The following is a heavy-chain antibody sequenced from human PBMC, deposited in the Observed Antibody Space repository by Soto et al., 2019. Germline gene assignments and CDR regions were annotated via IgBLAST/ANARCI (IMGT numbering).Heavy chain of an antibody. D-gene: IGHD2-2*02. CDR2: INAGNGNT. J-gene: IGHJ5*02. Sequence: ASVKDSCKASGYTFTSYAMHWVRQAPGQRLEWMGWINAGNGNTKYSQKFQGRVTITRDTSASTAYMELSSLRSEDTAVYYCASAGDIVVVPAAIYWFDPWRQGTLVTVSS. CDR1: GYTFTSYA. CDR3: ASAGDIVVVPAAIYWFDP. V-gene: IGHV1-3*01.